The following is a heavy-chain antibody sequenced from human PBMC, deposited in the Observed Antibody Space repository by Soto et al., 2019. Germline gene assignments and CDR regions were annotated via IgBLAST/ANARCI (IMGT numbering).Heavy chain of an antibody. V-gene: IGHV4-39*07. CDR1: GGSISMSDYY. D-gene: IGHD3-22*01. CDR2: INYRGTS. CDR3: ARENGYSAFDI. Sequence: SETLSLTCSVSGGSISMSDYYWGWIRQPPGEGLEWLGNINYRGTSYHNPSLKSRVTISVDTSKNQFSLKLSSVTAADTAVYYCARENGYSAFDIWGQGTMVT. J-gene: IGHJ3*02.